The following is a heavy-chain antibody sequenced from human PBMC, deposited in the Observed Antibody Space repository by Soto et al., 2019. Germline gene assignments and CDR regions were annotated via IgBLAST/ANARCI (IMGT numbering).Heavy chain of an antibody. D-gene: IGHD4-17*01. CDR3: ASSPPGDDYGDYVPVPTGYYIDY. V-gene: IGHV1-69*01. CDR2: IIPIFGTA. CDR1: GGTFSSYA. Sequence: QVQLVQSGAEVKKPGSSVKVSCKASGGTFSSYAISWVRQAPGQGLEWMGGIIPIFGTANYAQKFQGRVTITADESTSTAYMELSSLRSEDTAVYYCASSPPGDDYGDYVPVPTGYYIDYWGQGTLVTVSS. J-gene: IGHJ4*02.